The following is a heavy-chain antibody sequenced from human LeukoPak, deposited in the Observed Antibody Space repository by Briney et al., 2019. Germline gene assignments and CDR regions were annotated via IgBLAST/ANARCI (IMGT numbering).Heavy chain of an antibody. CDR3: ARVENYDILTGYYPTPTGAFDI. J-gene: IGHJ3*02. D-gene: IGHD3-9*01. Sequence: PGGSLRLSCAASGFTFSSYWMSWVRQAPGKGLEWVANIKQDGSEKYYVDSVKGRFTISRDNAKNSLYLQMNSLRAEDTAVYYCARVENYDILTGYYPTPTGAFDIWGQGTMVTVSS. CDR2: IKQDGSEK. CDR1: GFTFSSYW. V-gene: IGHV3-7*01.